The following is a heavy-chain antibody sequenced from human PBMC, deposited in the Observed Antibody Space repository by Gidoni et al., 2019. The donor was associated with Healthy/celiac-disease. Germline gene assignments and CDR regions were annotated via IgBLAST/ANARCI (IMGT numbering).Heavy chain of an antibody. CDR1: GYTFTSYY. CDR3: ARGGYYYDSSGYQYFDY. CDR2: INTSGGST. D-gene: IGHD3-22*01. Sequence: QVQLVQSGAEVQKPGAAVKVSCQASGYTFTSYYMHWLRQAPGQGLEWMGIINTSGGSTSYAQKFQGRVTMTRDTSTSTVYMELSSLRSEDTAVYYCARGGYYYDSSGYQYFDYWGQGTLVTVSS. J-gene: IGHJ4*02. V-gene: IGHV1-46*01.